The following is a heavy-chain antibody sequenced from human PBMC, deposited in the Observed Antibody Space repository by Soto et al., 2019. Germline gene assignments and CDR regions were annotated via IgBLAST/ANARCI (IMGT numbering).Heavy chain of an antibody. CDR3: ERCVGYCSESRCGYSYDLVDY. Sequence: EASVKVSCKASGYTFTSYDINWVRQATGQGLEWMGWMNPNSGNTGYAQKFQGRVTMTRNTSTSTAYMELSSLRSDDTAVYYCERCVGYCSESRCGYSYDLVDYWGQGTLVTVS. V-gene: IGHV1-8*01. J-gene: IGHJ4*02. CDR2: MNPNSGNT. D-gene: IGHD5-18*01. CDR1: GYTFTSYD.